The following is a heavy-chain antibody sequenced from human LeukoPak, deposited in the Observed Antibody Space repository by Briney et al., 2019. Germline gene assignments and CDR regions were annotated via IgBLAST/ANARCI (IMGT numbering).Heavy chain of an antibody. D-gene: IGHD1-14*01. CDR3: ANRRNYASDY. J-gene: IGHJ4*02. V-gene: IGHV3-23*01. Sequence: GGSLRLSCAVSGFTSSSYVMSWVRQAPGKGLEWVSTLTNSGGTTYYADSVKGRFTISRDNSKNALYLQMNSLRDEDTAIYYCANRRNYASDYWGQGTLVTVSS. CDR2: LTNSGGTT. CDR1: GFTSSSYV.